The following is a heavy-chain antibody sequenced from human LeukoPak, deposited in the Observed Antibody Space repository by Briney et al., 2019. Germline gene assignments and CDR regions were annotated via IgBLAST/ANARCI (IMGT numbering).Heavy chain of an antibody. CDR1: GFTFSTYA. D-gene: IGHD3-22*01. Sequence: PGGSLRLSCATSGFTFSTYAMSWVRQAPGKGLEWVSAISGSGANTYYANSVRGRFTISKDNSKNTLYLQMNNLSAEDTAVYFCAKDLQSGYDYPGPEEYRGQGTLVTVSS. CDR2: ISGSGANT. CDR3: AKDLQSGYDYPGPEEY. J-gene: IGHJ4*02. V-gene: IGHV3-23*01.